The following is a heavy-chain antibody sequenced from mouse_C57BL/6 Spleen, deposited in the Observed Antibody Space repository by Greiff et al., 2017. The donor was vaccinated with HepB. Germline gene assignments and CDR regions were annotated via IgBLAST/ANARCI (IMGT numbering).Heavy chain of an antibody. V-gene: IGHV5-16*01. CDR2: INYDGSST. CDR3: ARDRLGRGGYFDV. J-gene: IGHJ1*03. D-gene: IGHD4-1*01. Sequence: EVMLVESEGGLVQPGSSMKLSCTASGFTFSDYYMAWVRQVPEKGLEWVANINYDGSSTYYLDSLKSRFIISRDNAKNILYLQMSSLKSEDTATYYCARDRLGRGGYFDVWGTGTTVTVSS. CDR1: GFTFSDYY.